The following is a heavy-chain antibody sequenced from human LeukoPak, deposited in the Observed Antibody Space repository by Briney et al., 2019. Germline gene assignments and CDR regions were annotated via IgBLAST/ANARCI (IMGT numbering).Heavy chain of an antibody. D-gene: IGHD3-22*01. J-gene: IGHJ4*02. Sequence: KTGGSLRLSCAASGFTFSSYTMNWVRQAPGKGLEWLSSISSSSSYIYYADSVKGRFTISRDNAKKSLYLQMNSLRAEDTAVYYYARAYFSDSSGYYFARVEFDSWGQGTLVAVSS. CDR3: ARAYFSDSSGYYFARVEFDS. CDR2: ISSSSSYI. V-gene: IGHV3-21*01. CDR1: GFTFSSYT.